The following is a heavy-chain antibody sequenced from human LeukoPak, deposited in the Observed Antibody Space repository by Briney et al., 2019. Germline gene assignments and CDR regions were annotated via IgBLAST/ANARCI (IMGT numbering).Heavy chain of an antibody. CDR3: ASSLLTIYGVVNAFDI. D-gene: IGHD3-3*01. CDR2: IIPIVGTG. V-gene: IGHV1-69*08. J-gene: IGHJ3*02. Sequence: AVTVSCKASGYTFTGYYMHWVEQAPGQGVEWMGRIIPIVGTGKYAQKFQGRVTITADKSTSTAYMELSSLRSEATAVYYCASSLLTIYGVVNAFDIWGQGTMVTVSS. CDR1: GYTFTGYY.